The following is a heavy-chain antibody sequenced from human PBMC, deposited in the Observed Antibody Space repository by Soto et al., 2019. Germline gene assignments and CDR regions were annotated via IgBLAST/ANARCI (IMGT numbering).Heavy chain of an antibody. CDR2: INAGNGNT. D-gene: IGHD3-16*01. CDR1: GYTFTSYA. V-gene: IGHV1-3*01. CDR3: VKSFLTLNDAFDI. J-gene: IGHJ3*02. Sequence: ASVKVSCKASGYTFTSYAMHWVRQAPGQRLEWMGWINAGNGNTKYSQKFQGRVTITRDTSASTAYMELSSLRSEDTAVYYCVKSFLTLNDAFDIWGQGTMVTVSS.